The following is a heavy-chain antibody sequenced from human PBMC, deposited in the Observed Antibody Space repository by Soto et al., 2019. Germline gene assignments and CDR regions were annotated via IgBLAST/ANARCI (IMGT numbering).Heavy chain of an antibody. CDR2: MNPNSGNT. CDR3: ASERGPKHSGSYYW. Sequence: ASVKVSCKAAGYSFTSYDINWGRQATGQGQEWIGWMNPNSGNTGYAQKFQGRVTMNRNTSISTAYMELSSLRSEDTAVYYCASERGPKHSGSYYWWGQGPLVTVSS. V-gene: IGHV1-8*01. D-gene: IGHD1-26*01. CDR1: GYSFTSYD. J-gene: IGHJ4*02.